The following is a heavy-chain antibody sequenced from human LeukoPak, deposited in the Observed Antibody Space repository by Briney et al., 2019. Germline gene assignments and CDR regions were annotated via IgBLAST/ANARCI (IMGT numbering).Heavy chain of an antibody. J-gene: IGHJ4*02. Sequence: GGSLRLSCVASGFAVGSNYMSWVRQAPGKGLEWVSLIYSGGAIRYADSVKGRFTISRDSSKNTLFLQMNDLTVEDTARYYCARRPGNWGQGILITVSS. CDR3: ARRPGN. D-gene: IGHD1-14*01. V-gene: IGHV3-53*01. CDR1: GFAVGSNY. CDR2: IYSGGAI.